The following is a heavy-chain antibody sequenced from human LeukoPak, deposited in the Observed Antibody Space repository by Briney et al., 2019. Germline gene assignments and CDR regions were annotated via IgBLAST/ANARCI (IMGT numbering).Heavy chain of an antibody. CDR3: ARDYDSSGADYFTHFDY. Sequence: GGALRLSCAASGFTFSSYGMSWVRQAPGKGLEWVSTITGSGGSTYYADTVKGRFTISRDNAKNSLYLQMNSLRAEDTDVYYCARDYDSSGADYFTHFDYWGQGTLVTVSS. J-gene: IGHJ4*02. CDR2: ITGSGGST. V-gene: IGHV3-21*01. CDR1: GFTFSSYG. D-gene: IGHD3-22*01.